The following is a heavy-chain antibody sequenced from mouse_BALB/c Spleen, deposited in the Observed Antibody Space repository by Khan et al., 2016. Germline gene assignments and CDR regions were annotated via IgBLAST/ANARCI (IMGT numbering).Heavy chain of an antibody. CDR3: ARLDCVDD. CDR1: GFTFSSYT. Sequence: EVELVESGRGLVQPGGSLKLSCAASGFTFSSYTMSWVRQTPEKRLEWVAYISNVGGCTYYPDTVKGRFTISRDNAKNTLYLQMSSRKSEDTGMYYCARLDCVDDWGQGTTRTVSS. J-gene: IGHJ2*01. CDR2: ISNVGGCT. V-gene: IGHV5-12-2*01.